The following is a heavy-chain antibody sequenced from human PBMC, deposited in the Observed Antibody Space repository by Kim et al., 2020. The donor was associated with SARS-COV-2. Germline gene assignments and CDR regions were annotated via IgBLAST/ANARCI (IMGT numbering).Heavy chain of an antibody. D-gene: IGHD6-13*01. CDR1: GYTFRNYA. CDR3: ARVWGGGIAAAGMNWFDP. CDR2: INPDNGNT. J-gene: IGHJ5*02. V-gene: IGHV1-3*01. Sequence: ASVKVSCKASGYTFRNYAMHWVRQAPGQRLEWVGWINPDNGNTKYSQNFQGRVTITRDTSASTVYMELSSLRSEDTAIYYCARVWGGGIAAAGMNWFDPWGQGTLVTVSS.